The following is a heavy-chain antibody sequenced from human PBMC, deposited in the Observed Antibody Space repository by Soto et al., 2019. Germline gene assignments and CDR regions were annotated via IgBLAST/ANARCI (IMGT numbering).Heavy chain of an antibody. CDR1: GFTFSSYA. Sequence: LRLSCAASGFTFSSYAMHWVRQAPGKGLEWVAVISYNGSNKYYADSVKGRFTISRDNSKNTLYLQMNSLRAEDTAVYYCARVYSSCWSGDYYYGMDVWGQGTTVTVSS. J-gene: IGHJ6*02. CDR3: ARVYSSCWSGDYYYGMDV. CDR2: ISYNGSNK. D-gene: IGHD6-13*01. V-gene: IGHV3-30-3*01.